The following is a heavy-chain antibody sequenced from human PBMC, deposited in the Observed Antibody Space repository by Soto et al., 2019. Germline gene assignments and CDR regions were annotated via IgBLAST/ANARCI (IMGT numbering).Heavy chain of an antibody. V-gene: IGHV1-69*02. CDR3: ALRGQGYSDDYYYGMDV. Sequence: QVQLVQSGAEVKKPGSSVKVSCKASGGTFSSYTISWVREAPGQGLEWMGRIIPILGIANYAQKFQGRVTLTAXXSXSXXYMELGSLRSDDTAVYYCALRGQGYSDDYYYGMDVWGQGTTVTVSS. J-gene: IGHJ6*02. CDR1: GGTFSSYT. D-gene: IGHD2-15*01. CDR2: IIPILGIA.